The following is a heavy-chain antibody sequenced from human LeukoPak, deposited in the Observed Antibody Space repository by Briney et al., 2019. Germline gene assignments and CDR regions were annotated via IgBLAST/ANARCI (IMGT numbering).Heavy chain of an antibody. CDR2: IYYKGNT. CDR3: MRRDTGWNYSDY. V-gene: IGHV4-59*08. CDR1: GGSIYSHY. D-gene: IGHD6-19*01. J-gene: IGHJ4*02. Sequence: SETLSLTCGVSGGSIYSHYWGWIRPPPGKGLEWIGDIYYKGNTNYNPSLKSRVTISLDTSKNHLSLTLTSVVAADTAIYYCMRRDTGWNYSDYWGQGILVTVSS.